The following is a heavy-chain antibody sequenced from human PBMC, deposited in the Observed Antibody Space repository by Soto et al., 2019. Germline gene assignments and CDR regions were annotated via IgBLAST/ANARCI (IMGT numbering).Heavy chain of an antibody. V-gene: IGHV3-66*01. CDR1: GFIVSSNY. CDR2: IYSGGST. Sequence: EVQLVESGGSLVQPGGSLRLSCAASGFIVSSNYMSWVRQAPGKGLEWVSVIYSGGSTYYADSVKGRFTISRDISKNTLYLQMNSLRAEDTAVYYCARAYRVPTAMPNFWRQGTLVTVSS. CDR3: ARAYRVPTAMPNF. J-gene: IGHJ4*02. D-gene: IGHD5-18*01.